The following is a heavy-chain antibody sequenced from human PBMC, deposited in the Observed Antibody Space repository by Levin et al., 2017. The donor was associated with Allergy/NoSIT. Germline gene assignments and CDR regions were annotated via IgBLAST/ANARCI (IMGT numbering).Heavy chain of an antibody. Sequence: PEASVKVSCAASGFTFSSYWMSWVRQAPGKGLEWVANIKQDGSEKYYVDSVKGRFTISRDNAKNSLYLQMNSLRAEDTAVYYCARDMQWLTTDWFDYWGQGTLVTVSS. D-gene: IGHD6-19*01. J-gene: IGHJ4*02. CDR2: IKQDGSEK. V-gene: IGHV3-7*01. CDR1: GFTFSSYW. CDR3: ARDMQWLTTDWFDY.